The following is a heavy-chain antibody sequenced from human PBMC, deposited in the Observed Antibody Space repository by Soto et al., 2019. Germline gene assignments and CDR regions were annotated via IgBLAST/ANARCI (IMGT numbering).Heavy chain of an antibody. J-gene: IGHJ6*02. Sequence: GGSLRLSCVASGFTFSNYVMRWVRQAPGKGLEWVSSISGSGGGTYYADSVKGRFSVSRDNSKNTVYLQMNSLRDEDTAIYYCAKGLASVKTSVGGNCMDDWGQGTTVTVSS. CDR3: AKGLASVKTSVGGNCMDD. D-gene: IGHD1-26*01. CDR2: ISGSGGGT. CDR1: GFTFSNYV. V-gene: IGHV3-23*01.